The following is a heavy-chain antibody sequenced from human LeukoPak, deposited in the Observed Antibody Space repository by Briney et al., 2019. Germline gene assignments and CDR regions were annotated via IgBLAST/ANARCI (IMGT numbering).Heavy chain of an antibody. CDR2: ICARGVST. CDR1: VFTLSDSA. Sequence: PGGSLRLSRAASVFTLSDSALSWVRPAPGKGGEWVSQICARGVSTYYADSVKGRFTISRDNSNTTLYLQMGSLRAGGTAVYFCGRDIQLTYLGQGTLVTVSS. D-gene: IGHD1-1*01. V-gene: IGHV3-23*01. CDR3: GRDIQLTY. J-gene: IGHJ4*02.